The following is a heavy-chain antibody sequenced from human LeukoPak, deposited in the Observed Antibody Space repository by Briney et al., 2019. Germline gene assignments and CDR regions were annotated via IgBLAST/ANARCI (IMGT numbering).Heavy chain of an antibody. V-gene: IGHV1-2*02. Sequence: ASVKVSCKASGYTFTGYYIHWVRQAPGQGLEWMGWINPNSGGTNYAQKFQGRVTMTRDTSISTAYMELSRLRSDDTAVYYCARDRGDSILWWYHHAFDIWGQGTMVTVSS. CDR2: INPNSGGT. J-gene: IGHJ3*02. CDR1: GYTFTGYY. CDR3: ARDRGDSILWWYHHAFDI. D-gene: IGHD2-21*01.